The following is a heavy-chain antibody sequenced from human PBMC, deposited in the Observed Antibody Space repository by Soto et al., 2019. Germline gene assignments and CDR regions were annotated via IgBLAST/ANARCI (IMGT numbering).Heavy chain of an antibody. CDR1: GYTFTSYG. CDR2: ISAYNGNT. CDR3: ARDIYYDFWRGYYPPRYGMDV. V-gene: IGHV1-18*01. Sequence: QVQLVQSGAEVKKPGASVKVSCKASGYTFTSYGISWVRQAPGQGLEWMGWISAYNGNTNYAQKLQGRVTMTTDTSTSTAYIELRSLRSDDTAVYYWARDIYYDFWRGYYPPRYGMDVWGQGTTVTVSS. J-gene: IGHJ6*02. D-gene: IGHD3-3*01.